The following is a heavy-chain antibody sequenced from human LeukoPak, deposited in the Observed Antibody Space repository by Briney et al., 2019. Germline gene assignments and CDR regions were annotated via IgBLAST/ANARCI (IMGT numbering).Heavy chain of an antibody. CDR1: RYTFTGYY. V-gene: IGHV1-2*02. Sequence: ASVRVSCKASRYTFTGYYLHWVRQAPGQGLEWMGGIIPIFGTANYAQKFQGRVTMTRNTSISTAYMELSSLRSEDTAVYYCARFDDSSGSDYWGQGTLVTVSS. J-gene: IGHJ4*02. CDR2: IIPIFGTA. D-gene: IGHD3-22*01. CDR3: ARFDDSSGSDY.